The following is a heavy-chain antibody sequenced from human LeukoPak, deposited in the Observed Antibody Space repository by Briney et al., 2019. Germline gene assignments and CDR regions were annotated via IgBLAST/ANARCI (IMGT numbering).Heavy chain of an antibody. J-gene: IGHJ4*02. D-gene: IGHD3-22*01. CDR2: IYYSGST. CDR3: ARGNYDSRDCSFDY. Sequence: SETLSLTCTVSGGSISSYYWSWIRQPPGTGLEWIGYIYYSGSTNYNPSLKSRVTISVDTSKNQFSLKLSSMTAADTAVYYCARGNYDSRDCSFDYWGQGTLVTVSS. CDR1: GGSISSYY. V-gene: IGHV4-59*01.